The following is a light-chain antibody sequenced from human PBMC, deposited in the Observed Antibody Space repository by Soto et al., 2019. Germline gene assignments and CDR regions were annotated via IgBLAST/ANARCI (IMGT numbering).Light chain of an antibody. J-gene: IGKJ3*01. CDR3: QQYGSSPFT. Sequence: EIVLTQSPGTLSLSPGERATLSCRASQTITLNYLAWYQQKPGQAPRLLIYGVSTRATGIPDKFSGSGSGTDFTLTISRLEPEDFAVYYCQQYGSSPFTSGPGSKVDIK. V-gene: IGKV3-20*01. CDR2: GVS. CDR1: QTITLNY.